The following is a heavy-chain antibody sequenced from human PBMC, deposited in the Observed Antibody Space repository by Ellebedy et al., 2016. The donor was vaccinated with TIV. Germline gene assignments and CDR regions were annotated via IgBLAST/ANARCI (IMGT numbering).Heavy chain of an antibody. CDR1: GFTFRIYS. V-gene: IGHV3-23*01. CDR3: AKDQVGGDGRWVYDI. CDR2: IYGDGSGT. J-gene: IGHJ3*02. D-gene: IGHD3-16*01. Sequence: GESLKISWAASGFTFRIYSMGWVRQTPGRGLECVSAIYGDGSGTFYAESVKGRFTVSRDNSKNTLYLQVNSLRAEDTGTYYCAKDQVGGDGRWVYDIWGQGTMVTVSS.